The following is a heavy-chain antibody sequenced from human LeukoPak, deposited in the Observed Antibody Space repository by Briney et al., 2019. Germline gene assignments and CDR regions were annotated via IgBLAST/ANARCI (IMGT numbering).Heavy chain of an antibody. CDR2: IKSKTDGGTT. CDR3: TTRIAVAGRFDY. D-gene: IGHD6-19*01. CDR1: GFTFSNAW. Sequence: GGSLRLSCAASGFTFSNAWMSWVRQAPGKGLEWVGRIKSKTDGGTTDYAAPVKGRFTISRDDSKNTLYLQMNSLKTEDTAVYYCTTRIAVAGRFDYWGQGTLVTVSS. J-gene: IGHJ4*02. V-gene: IGHV3-15*01.